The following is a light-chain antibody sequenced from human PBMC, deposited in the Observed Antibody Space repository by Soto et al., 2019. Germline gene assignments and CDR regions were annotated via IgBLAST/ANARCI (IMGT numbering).Light chain of an antibody. Sequence: DIPMTQSPSTLSAYVGDRVTITCRTSQSISSWLAWYQQKPEKAPKLLIYDASTLESGVPSRFSGSGSGTEFTLTISSLQPDDFATYYCQQYSNYLYTFGQGTKLEIK. CDR3: QQYSNYLYT. J-gene: IGKJ2*01. V-gene: IGKV1-5*01. CDR1: QSISSW. CDR2: DAS.